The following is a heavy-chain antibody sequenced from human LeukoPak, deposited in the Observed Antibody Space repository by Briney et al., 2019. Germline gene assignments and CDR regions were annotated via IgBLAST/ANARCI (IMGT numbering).Heavy chain of an antibody. Sequence: GGSLRLSCAAPGFTFSIYGMHWVRQAPGKGLEWVAFIRYDESNKYYVDSVKGRFTISRDNSKNTLYLQMNSLRAEDTAVYYCAKDREYYYDSSPFDSWGQGTLVTVSS. CDR2: IRYDESNK. D-gene: IGHD3-22*01. V-gene: IGHV3-30*02. CDR1: GFTFSIYG. J-gene: IGHJ4*02. CDR3: AKDREYYYDSSPFDS.